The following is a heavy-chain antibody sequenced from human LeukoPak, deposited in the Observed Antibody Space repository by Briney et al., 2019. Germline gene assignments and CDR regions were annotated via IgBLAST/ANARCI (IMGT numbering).Heavy chain of an antibody. D-gene: IGHD3-16*02. CDR3: ARSTHYDYVWGSYRLDAFDI. CDR2: IYYSGST. J-gene: IGHJ3*02. CDR1: GGSISSSSYY. V-gene: IGHV4-39*07. Sequence: KASETLSLTCTVSGGSISSSSYYWGWIRQPPGKGLEWIGSIYYSGSTYYNPSLKSRVTISVDTSKNQFSLKLSSVTAADTAVYYCARSTHYDYVWGSYRLDAFDIWGQGTMVTVSS.